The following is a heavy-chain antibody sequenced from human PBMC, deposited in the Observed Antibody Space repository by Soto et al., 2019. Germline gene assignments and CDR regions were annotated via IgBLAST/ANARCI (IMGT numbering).Heavy chain of an antibody. D-gene: IGHD5-18*01. CDR1: GYTXSNND. CDR3: ARMESFGSFSWFDP. CDR2: MNPGSCDT. J-gene: IGHJ5*02. Sequence: GXSXKVSFKASGYTXSNNDVGLVRQATGQGLEWMGWMNPGSCDTGYAQKFQGIVTMTRDISIATAYMELNSLTSEDTAIYYCARMESFGSFSWFDPWGQGTLVTVS. V-gene: IGHV1-8*01.